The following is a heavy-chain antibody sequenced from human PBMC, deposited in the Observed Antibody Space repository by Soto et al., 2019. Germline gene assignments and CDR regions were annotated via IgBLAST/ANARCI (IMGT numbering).Heavy chain of an antibody. Sequence: PGGSLRLSCSASGITFSGYSMSWVRQAPGKGLEWISYISSGGSTIYYADSVNGRFTISRDNAKNSLYLQMNSLRVEDTAVYYCANAPNSYSFSGHAYWGQGTLVTVSS. CDR1: GITFSGYS. J-gene: IGHJ4*02. V-gene: IGHV3-48*01. CDR3: ANAPNSYSFSGHAY. D-gene: IGHD5-18*01. CDR2: ISSGGSTI.